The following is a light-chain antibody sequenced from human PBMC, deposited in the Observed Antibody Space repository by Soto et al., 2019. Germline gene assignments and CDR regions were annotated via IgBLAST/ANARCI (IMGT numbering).Light chain of an antibody. CDR2: GAS. Sequence: EIVLTQSPGTLSLSPGARATLSCRARQSVISTYLAWYQQKPGQSPRILIYGASSRATGLPDRFRGSGSGTDFTPTNSRLEPEDCAVYYCQQYRDSLGTFGQGTKVDIK. CDR1: QSVISTY. J-gene: IGKJ1*01. CDR3: QQYRDSLGT. V-gene: IGKV3-20*01.